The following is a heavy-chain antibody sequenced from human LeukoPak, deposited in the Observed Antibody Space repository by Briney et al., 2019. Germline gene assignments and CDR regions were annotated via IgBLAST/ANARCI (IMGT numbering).Heavy chain of an antibody. CDR1: GFTFSDYY. Sequence: GRSLRLSCAASGFTFSDYYMSWIRQAPGKGLEWLSYISSSSSYTTYADSAKGRFTISRDNAKNSLYLQMNSLRAEDTAVYYCARGGNYYFDYWGQGTLVTVSS. J-gene: IGHJ4*02. CDR3: ARGGNYYFDY. V-gene: IGHV3-11*06. CDR2: ISSSSSYT.